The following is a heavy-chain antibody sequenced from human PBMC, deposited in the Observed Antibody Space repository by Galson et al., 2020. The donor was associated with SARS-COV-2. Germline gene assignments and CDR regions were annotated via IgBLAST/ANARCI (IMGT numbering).Heavy chain of an antibody. CDR3: AGRVAGAGSLHS. Sequence: SQTLSLTCAISGDSVSSNSAAWNWIRQSPSRGLEWLGRTYYRSQWSTDYAVSVKSRITINPDTSKNQFSLQLNSVTPEDTAIYYCAGRVAGAGSLHSWGQVTMVIVSS. CDR1: GDSVSSNSAA. V-gene: IGHV6-1*01. J-gene: IGHJ3*02. CDR2: TYYRSQWST. D-gene: IGHD6-13*01.